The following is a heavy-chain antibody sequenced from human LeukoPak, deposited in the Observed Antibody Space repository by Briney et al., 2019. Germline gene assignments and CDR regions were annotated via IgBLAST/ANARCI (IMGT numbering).Heavy chain of an antibody. CDR1: VGTFSSYA. CDR2: IIPIFGKA. CDR3: ARPHAYSSGWHYFDY. Sequence: ASVNVSCKASVGTFSSYAISRVRPAPGQGLEWMGGIIPIFGKANNAQKFQGRVTITAHESTSTAYMELSSLRSEDTAVYCCARPHAYSSGWHYFDYWGQGTLVTVSS. V-gene: IGHV1-69*01. D-gene: IGHD6-19*01. J-gene: IGHJ4*02.